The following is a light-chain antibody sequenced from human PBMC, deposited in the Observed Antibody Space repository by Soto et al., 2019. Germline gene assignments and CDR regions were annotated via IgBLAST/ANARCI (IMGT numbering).Light chain of an antibody. Sequence: DLQMTQSPSSLSASVGDRVTITCRASQSIRSYLNWYQQKPGKAPKLLIYAASSLQSVVPSRFSGSGSGTDLTFSIRSLQPEDFATYYCQESYSAPLTFGGGTKVEIK. CDR3: QESYSAPLT. V-gene: IGKV1-39*01. CDR1: QSIRSY. CDR2: AAS. J-gene: IGKJ4*01.